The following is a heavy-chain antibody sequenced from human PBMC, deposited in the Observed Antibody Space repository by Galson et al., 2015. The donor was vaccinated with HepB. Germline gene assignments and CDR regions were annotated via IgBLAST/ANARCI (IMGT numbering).Heavy chain of an antibody. V-gene: IGHV1-69*02. CDR3: ARVQNQKYCSSTSCSEKNWFDP. Sequence: SVKVSCKASGGTFSSYTISWVRQAPGQGLEWMGRIIPILGIANYAQKFQGRVTITADKSTSTAYMELSSLRSEDTAVYYCARVQNQKYCSSTSCSEKNWFDPWGQGTLVTVSS. D-gene: IGHD2-2*01. CDR1: GGTFSSYT. J-gene: IGHJ5*02. CDR2: IIPILGIA.